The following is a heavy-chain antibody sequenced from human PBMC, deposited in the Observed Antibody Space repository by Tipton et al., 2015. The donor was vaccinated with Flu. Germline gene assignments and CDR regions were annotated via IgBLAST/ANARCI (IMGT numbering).Heavy chain of an antibody. D-gene: IGHD3-3*01. CDR2: IYYSGIT. J-gene: IGHJ5*02. Sequence: TLSLTCTVSGGSISSSSYYWGWIRQPPGKGLEWIGSIYYSGITYYNPSLKSRVTISVDTSKNQFSLKLSSVTAADTAVYYCARDLREGRITIFGVVTQFDPWGQGTLVTVSS. CDR3: ARDLREGRITIFGVVTQFDP. CDR1: GGSISSSSYY. V-gene: IGHV4-39*07.